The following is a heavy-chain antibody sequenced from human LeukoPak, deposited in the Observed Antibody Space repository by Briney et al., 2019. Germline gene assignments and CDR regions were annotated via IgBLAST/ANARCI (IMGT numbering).Heavy chain of an antibody. CDR3: VRPGPSGSYAY. CDR2: IDPSDSYT. D-gene: IGHD1-26*01. CDR1: GYTFTRYW. V-gene: IGHV5-10-1*01. Sequence: GESLKISCKGSGYTFTRYWIGWVRQMTGKGLEWMGRIDPSDSYTNYSPSFQGHVTISADKSISTAYLQWSSLKASDTAVYYCVRPGPSGSYAYWGPGTLVIVSS. J-gene: IGHJ4*02.